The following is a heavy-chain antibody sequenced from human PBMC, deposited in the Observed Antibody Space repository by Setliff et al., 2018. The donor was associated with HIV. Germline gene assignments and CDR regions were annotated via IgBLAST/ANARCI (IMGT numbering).Heavy chain of an antibody. Sequence: SETLSLTCTVSGGSISSGNYYWNWIRQHPGKGLEWIGYIYHSGSRYYNPSLRSRVTISVDTSKNQFSLKLTSVTVADTAVYYCARGAIVVNNYYYFDVWGRGTLVTVSS. CDR2: IYHSGSR. J-gene: IGHJ2*01. CDR1: GGSISSGNYY. V-gene: IGHV4-31*03. D-gene: IGHD2-21*01. CDR3: ARGAIVVNNYYYFDV.